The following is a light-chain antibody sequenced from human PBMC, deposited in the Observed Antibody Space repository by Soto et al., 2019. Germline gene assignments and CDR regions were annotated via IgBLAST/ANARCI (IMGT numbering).Light chain of an antibody. CDR2: DVS. CDR1: SSDVGGYNY. J-gene: IGLJ1*01. V-gene: IGLV2-14*01. CDR3: SSYTSSSTLEGYV. Sequence: QSGLTQPASVSESPGQSITISCHGTSSDVGGYNYVSWYQQHPGKAPKLMIYDVSNRPSGVSNRFSGSKSGNTASLTISGLQAEDEADYYCSSYTSSSTLEGYVFGTGTKVTVL.